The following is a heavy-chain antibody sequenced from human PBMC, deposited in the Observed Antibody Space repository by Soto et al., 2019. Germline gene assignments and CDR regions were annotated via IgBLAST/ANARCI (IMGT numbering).Heavy chain of an antibody. CDR3: ARGLRYCSSTNCPNCFDP. J-gene: IGHJ5*02. V-gene: IGHV2-5*02. Sequence: QITLKESGPTLVKPTQTLTLTCTFSGFSLSMSGVGVGWIRQPPGKALEWLALIYWDDDKRYSPSLESRLTITKDTSKNQVVLTMTNMDPVDTATYYCARGLRYCSSTNCPNCFDPWGQGTLVTVSS. CDR2: IYWDDDK. D-gene: IGHD2-2*01. CDR1: GFSLSMSGVG.